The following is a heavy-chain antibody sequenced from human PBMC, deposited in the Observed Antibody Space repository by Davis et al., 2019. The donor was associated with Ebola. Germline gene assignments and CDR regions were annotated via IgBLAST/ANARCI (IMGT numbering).Heavy chain of an antibody. Sequence: SETLSLTCAVSGGSISSSNWWSWVRQPPGKGLEWIGEINHSGSTNYNPSLKSRVTISVDTSKNQFSLKLSSVTAADTAVYYCARGSRRDLTMIVVNYYYGMDVWGQGTTVTVSS. J-gene: IGHJ6*02. CDR1: GGSISSSNW. CDR2: INHSGST. D-gene: IGHD3-22*01. CDR3: ARGSRRDLTMIVVNYYYGMDV. V-gene: IGHV4-4*02.